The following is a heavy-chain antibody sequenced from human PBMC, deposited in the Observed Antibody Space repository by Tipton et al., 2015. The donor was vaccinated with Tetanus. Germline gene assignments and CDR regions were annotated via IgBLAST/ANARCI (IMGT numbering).Heavy chain of an antibody. D-gene: IGHD1-26*01. J-gene: IGHJ4*02. CDR1: GGSISSGGYY. CDR3: ARDQARGARGWNYFDY. V-gene: IGHV4-31*03. CDR2: IYYSGST. Sequence: TLSLTCTVSGGSISSGGYYWTWIRQHPGKGLEWIGDIYYSGSTYYNPSLKSRVIISVDTSMNQFSVNLNSVTAADTAVYYCARDQARGARGWNYFDYWGQGALVTVSS.